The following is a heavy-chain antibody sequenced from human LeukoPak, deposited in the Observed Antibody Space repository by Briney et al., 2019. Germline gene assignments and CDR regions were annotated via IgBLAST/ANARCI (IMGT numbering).Heavy chain of an antibody. D-gene: IGHD3-16*01. Sequence: GGSLRLSCATSGFTFSSYAMSWVRQAPGKGLEWVSSISGRDGSTYYADSVKGRFTISRDNSKNTLYLQMNSLRAEDTAVYYCAKSGAVRFDYWGQGTPVTVSS. CDR1: GFTFSSYA. J-gene: IGHJ4*02. V-gene: IGHV3-23*01. CDR3: AKSGAVRFDY. CDR2: ISGRDGST.